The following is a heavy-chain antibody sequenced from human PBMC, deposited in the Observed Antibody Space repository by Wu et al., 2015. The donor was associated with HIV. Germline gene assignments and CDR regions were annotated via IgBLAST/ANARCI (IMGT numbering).Heavy chain of an antibody. CDR3: ARAHSPPLGYCSGGSCYVDWFDP. CDR1: GGTFSSYA. Sequence: QVQLVQSGAEVKKPGSSVKVSCKASGGTFSSYAISWVRQAPGQGLEWMGGIIPIFGTANYAQKFQGRVTITTDESTSTAYMELSSLRSEDTAVYYCARAHSPPLGYCSGGSCYVDWFDPWGQGTLVTVSS. D-gene: IGHD2-15*01. J-gene: IGHJ5*02. V-gene: IGHV1-69*05. CDR2: IIPIFGTA.